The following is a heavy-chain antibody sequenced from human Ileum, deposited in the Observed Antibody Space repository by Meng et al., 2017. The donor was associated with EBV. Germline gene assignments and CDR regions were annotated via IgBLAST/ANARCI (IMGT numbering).Heavy chain of an antibody. CDR1: GGSFSGYY. V-gene: IGHV4-34*01. D-gene: IGHD6-19*01. J-gene: IGHJ4*02. CDR3: ARVMRRVNYNSGWYAKF. CDR2: SNYAGST. Sequence: QVQPQEWGAGLVKASETLSLTCAVYGGSFSGYYSTWIRQAPGRGLEWIGESNYAGSTNYNPSLKSRVTISVDTSKKQFSLNLTSVTAADTAVYYCARVMRRVNYNSGWYAKFWGQGNLVTVSS.